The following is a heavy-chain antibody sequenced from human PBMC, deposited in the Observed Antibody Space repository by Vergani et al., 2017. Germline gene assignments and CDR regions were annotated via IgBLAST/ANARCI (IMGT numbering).Heavy chain of an antibody. CDR3: ARVAGSGTEFDY. CDR2: IYYSGST. D-gene: IGHD3-10*01. Sequence: QVQLQESGPGLVKPSETLSLTCTVSGGSISSYYWSWSRQPPGKGLEWIGYIYYSGSTNYNPSLKSRVTISVDTSKNQFSLKLSSVTAADTAVYYCARVAGSGTEFDYWGQGTLVTVSS. CDR1: GGSISSYY. V-gene: IGHV4-59*01. J-gene: IGHJ4*02.